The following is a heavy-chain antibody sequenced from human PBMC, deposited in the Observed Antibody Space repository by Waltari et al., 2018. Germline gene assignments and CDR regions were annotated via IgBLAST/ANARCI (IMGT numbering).Heavy chain of an antibody. Sequence: EVQLVDSGGGRVQPGGALRLSCAVSGFTLSSPGMNWGRQAPGKGLEWVASISTSSSYIYYADSVKGRFTVSRDNARKSLFLEMNGLRGDDTALYYCAREPDNYGAHVVDYWGQGTLVTVSS. CDR1: GFTLSSPG. J-gene: IGHJ4*02. CDR3: AREPDNYGAHVVDY. CDR2: ISTSSSYI. D-gene: IGHD4-17*01. V-gene: IGHV3-21*01.